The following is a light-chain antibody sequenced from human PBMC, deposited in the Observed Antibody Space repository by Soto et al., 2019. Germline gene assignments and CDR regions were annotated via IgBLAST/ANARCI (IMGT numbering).Light chain of an antibody. V-gene: IGKV1-9*01. J-gene: IGKJ1*01. CDR2: AAS. Sequence: IQLTQSPSSLSASVGDRVTISCRASQGISSYLAWYQQKPGKAPKLLIYAASILQSGIPSRFSGSGSGTDFTLTISSLQPDDFATYYCQQLNTYPWTFGQGTKVDI. CDR3: QQLNTYPWT. CDR1: QGISSY.